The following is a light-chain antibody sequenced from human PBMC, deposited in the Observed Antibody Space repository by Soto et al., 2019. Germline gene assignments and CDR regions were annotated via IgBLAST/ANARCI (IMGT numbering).Light chain of an antibody. V-gene: IGKV3-20*01. CDR3: QQYGGSRT. J-gene: IGKJ1*01. CDR1: QSVSSSY. CDR2: GAS. Sequence: EIVLTQSPGTLSLSPGERATLSCRASQSVSSSYLAWYHQKPGQAPRLLIHGASSRATGIPDRFSGSGSGTDFTLTISRLEPEDFAVYYCQQYGGSRTFGQGTKVEIK.